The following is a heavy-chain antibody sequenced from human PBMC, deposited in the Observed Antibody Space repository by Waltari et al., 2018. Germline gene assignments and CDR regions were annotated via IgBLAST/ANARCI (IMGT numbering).Heavy chain of an antibody. CDR3: ARGYYGVVDNY. Sequence: QVQLQQWGAGLLKPSETLSLTCAVYGGSFSGYYWSWIRQPPGKGLEWIGEINHSGSTNYNPSLKSRVTMTRNTSISTAYMELSSLRSEDTAVYYCARGYYGVVDNYWGQGTLVTVSS. J-gene: IGHJ4*02. CDR2: INHSGST. CDR1: GGSFSGYY. V-gene: IGHV4-34*01. D-gene: IGHD4-17*01.